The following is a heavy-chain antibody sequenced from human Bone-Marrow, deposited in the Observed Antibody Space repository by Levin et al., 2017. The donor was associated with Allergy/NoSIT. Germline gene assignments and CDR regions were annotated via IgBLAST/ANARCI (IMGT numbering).Heavy chain of an antibody. J-gene: IGHJ4*02. CDR2: IYNSGSP. D-gene: IGHD3-10*01. Sequence: SQTLSLTCTVSGASISSYSWNWIRQSPGRGLEWIGYIYNSGSPKYNPSLQSRVTVSMDMSENQFYLKLTSVTAAHTAIYFCARADLCGIFPYYFDSWGLGTLVTVSS. CDR3: ARADLCGIFPYYFDS. CDR1: GASISSYS. V-gene: IGHV4-59*01.